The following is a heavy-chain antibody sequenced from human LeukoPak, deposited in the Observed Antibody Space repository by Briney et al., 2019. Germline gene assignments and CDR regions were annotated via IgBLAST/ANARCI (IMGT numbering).Heavy chain of an antibody. J-gene: IGHJ5*02. CDR1: GGSISSGGYS. Sequence: SETLSLTCAVSGGSISSGGYSWSWIRQPPGKGLEWIGYIYHSGSTYYNPSLKSRVTISVDRSKNQFSLKLSSVTAADTAVYYCARARYPTVRGVNWFDPWGQGTLVTVSS. V-gene: IGHV4-30-2*01. CDR3: ARARYPTVRGVNWFDP. D-gene: IGHD3-10*01. CDR2: IYHSGST.